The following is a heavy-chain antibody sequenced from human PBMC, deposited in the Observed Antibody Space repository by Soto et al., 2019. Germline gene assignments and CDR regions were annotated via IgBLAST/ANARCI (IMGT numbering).Heavy chain of an antibody. J-gene: IGHJ4*02. CDR1: GYTFTGYY. Sequence: ASVKVSCKASGYTFTGYYMHWVRQAPGQGLEWMGWINPNSGGTNYAQKFQGRVTMTRDTSISTAYMELSRLRSDDTAVYYCARDDSSGWYIFDYWGQGTLVTVS. D-gene: IGHD6-19*01. V-gene: IGHV1-2*02. CDR2: INPNSGGT. CDR3: ARDDSSGWYIFDY.